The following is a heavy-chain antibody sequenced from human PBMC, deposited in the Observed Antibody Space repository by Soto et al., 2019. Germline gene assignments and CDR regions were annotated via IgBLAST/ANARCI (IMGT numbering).Heavy chain of an antibody. CDR1: GFTFSNYA. CDR3: AKTPRQGLVYCVY. V-gene: IGHV3-23*01. Sequence: EVQLLESGGGLVQPGGSLRLSCAASGFTFSNYAIAWVRQAPGKGLEWVSGISGSGGTTYYADSVKGRFTISRDNSKDTRHPQKNSLSAEDTAVDYCAKTPRQGLVYCVYWGQGALVTVSS. J-gene: IGHJ4*02. D-gene: IGHD6-19*01. CDR2: ISGSGGTT.